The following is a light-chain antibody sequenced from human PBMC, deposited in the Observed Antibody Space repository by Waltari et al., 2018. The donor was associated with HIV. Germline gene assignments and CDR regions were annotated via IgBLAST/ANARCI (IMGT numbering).Light chain of an antibody. V-gene: IGLV2-14*01. J-gene: IGLJ3*02. CDR1: NNNGADYKY. CDR2: EDS. CDR3: ASYISSSSPE. Sequence: QSALTQPASVSGSPGQSITISCTGINNNGADYKYVSWYQHHPGKAPKVIIYEDSHRPSGVSNRFSGSKSGNTASLTISGLQPEDEADYFCASYISSSSPEFGGGTKVTVL.